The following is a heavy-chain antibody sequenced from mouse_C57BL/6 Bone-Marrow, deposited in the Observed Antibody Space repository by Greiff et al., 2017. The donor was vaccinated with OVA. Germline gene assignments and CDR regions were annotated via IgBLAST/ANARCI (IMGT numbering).Heavy chain of an antibody. CDR2: IDPSDSDT. CDR3: ARAPAMDY. V-gene: IGHV1-50*01. J-gene: IGHJ4*01. CDR1: GYTFTSYW. Sequence: QVQLKQSGAELVKPGASVKLSCKASGYTFTSYWMQWVKQRPGQGLEWIGEIDPSDSDTNYNQKFKGKATLTVDTSSSTAYMQLSSLTSEDSAVYYCARAPAMDYWGQGTSVTVSS.